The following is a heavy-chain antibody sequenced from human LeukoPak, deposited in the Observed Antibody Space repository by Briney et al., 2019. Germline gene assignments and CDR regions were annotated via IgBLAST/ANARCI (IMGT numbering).Heavy chain of an antibody. CDR2: IYHSGST. Sequence: PSETLSLTCTVSGYSISSGYYWGWIRQPPGKGLEWIGSIYHSGSTYYNPSLKSRVTISVDTSKNQFSLKLSSVTAADTAVYYCARGPDIVVVITDAFDIWGQGTMVTVSS. V-gene: IGHV4-38-2*02. D-gene: IGHD3-22*01. J-gene: IGHJ3*02. CDR1: GYSISSGYY. CDR3: ARGPDIVVVITDAFDI.